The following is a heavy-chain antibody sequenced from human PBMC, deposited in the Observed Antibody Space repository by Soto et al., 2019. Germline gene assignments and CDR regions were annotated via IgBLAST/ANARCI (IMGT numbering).Heavy chain of an antibody. CDR3: ARHIAYSSAWYDY. CDR1: GYSFTSYW. J-gene: IGHJ4*02. CDR2: IDPTDSYT. D-gene: IGHD6-19*01. Sequence: PGESLKISCKGSGYSFTSYWISWVRQMPGKGLEWMGRIDPTDSYTNYSPSFQGHVTISVDKSISTAYLQWSSLKASDTAMYYCARHIAYSSAWYDYWGQGTLVTV. V-gene: IGHV5-10-1*01.